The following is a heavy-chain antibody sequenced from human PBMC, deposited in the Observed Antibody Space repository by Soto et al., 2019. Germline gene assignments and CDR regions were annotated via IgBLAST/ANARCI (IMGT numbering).Heavy chain of an antibody. J-gene: IGHJ4*02. CDR1: GFTFSSYA. V-gene: IGHV3-64*04. D-gene: IGHD3-9*01. Sequence: GGSLRLSCSASGFTFSSYAMHWVRQAPGKGLEYVSAISSNGGSTYYADSVKGRFTISRDNSRNILFLQMNSLTAEDTAVYYCAKGGAVYGLLTHDYWGQGTLVTVSS. CDR2: ISSNGGST. CDR3: AKGGAVYGLLTHDY.